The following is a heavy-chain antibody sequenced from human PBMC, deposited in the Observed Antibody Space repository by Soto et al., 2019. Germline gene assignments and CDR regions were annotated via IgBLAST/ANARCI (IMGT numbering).Heavy chain of an antibody. D-gene: IGHD3-10*01. CDR1: GFTFSSYA. CDR2: ISGSGGST. V-gene: IGHV3-23*01. J-gene: IGHJ6*02. CDR3: AKGSNYYGSGAYYGMDV. Sequence: GGSLRLSCAASGFTFSSYAMSWVRQAPGKGLEWVSAISGSGGSTYYADSVKGRFTISRDNSKNTLYLQMNSLRAEDTAVYYCAKGSNYYGSGAYYGMDVWGQGTTVTVSS.